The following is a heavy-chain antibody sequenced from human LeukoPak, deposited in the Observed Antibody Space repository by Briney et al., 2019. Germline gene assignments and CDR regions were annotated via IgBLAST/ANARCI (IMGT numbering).Heavy chain of an antibody. CDR1: GGSFSGYY. CDR3: ARRGKQLAYYYYYYMDV. D-gene: IGHD6-6*01. J-gene: IGHJ6*03. Sequence: LETLSLTCAVYGGSFSGYYWSWIRQPPGKGLEWIGEINHSGSTNYNPSLKSRVTISVDTSKNQFSLKLSSVTAADTAVYYCARRGKQLAYYYYYYMDVWGKGTTVTVSS. V-gene: IGHV4-34*01. CDR2: INHSGST.